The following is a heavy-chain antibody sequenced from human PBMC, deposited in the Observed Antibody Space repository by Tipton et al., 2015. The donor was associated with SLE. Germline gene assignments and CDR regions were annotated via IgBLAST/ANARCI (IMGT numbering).Heavy chain of an antibody. V-gene: IGHV3-53*05. CDR1: GFTVSSNY. D-gene: IGHD4-17*01. CDR2: IYSGGST. Sequence: SLRLSCAASGFTVSSNYMSWVRQAPGKGLEWVSVIYSGGSTYYADSVKGRFTISRDNSKNTLYLQMNSLRSEDTAVYYCAREGLLYGFDYWGQGTLVTVSS. J-gene: IGHJ4*02. CDR3: AREGLLYGFDY.